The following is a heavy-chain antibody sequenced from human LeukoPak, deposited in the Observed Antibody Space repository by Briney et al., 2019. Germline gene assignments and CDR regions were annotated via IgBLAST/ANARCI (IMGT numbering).Heavy chain of an antibody. Sequence: GGSLRLSCTASGFTFSSYAMNWVRQAPGKGLERVSGIGAGGTFTYYADSVKGRFTISRDNSKNTVYLQMNSLRVEDTAVYYCVKGPRGLLATLWEFDYWGQGSLVIVSS. J-gene: IGHJ4*02. CDR2: IGAGGTFT. CDR1: GFTFSSYA. CDR3: VKGPRGLLATLWEFDY. V-gene: IGHV3-23*01. D-gene: IGHD2-15*01.